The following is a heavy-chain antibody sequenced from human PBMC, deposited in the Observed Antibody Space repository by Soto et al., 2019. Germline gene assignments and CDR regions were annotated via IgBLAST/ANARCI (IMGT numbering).Heavy chain of an antibody. CDR3: AKGRGEGGGACPVHFGL. V-gene: IGHV3-23*01. CDR1: GFTFSSYA. CDR2: ISGSGGST. Sequence: EVLLLESGGGLVQPGGSLRLSCAASGFTFSSYAMSWVRQAPGKGLEWVSGISGSGGSTYYADSVKGRFIISRDNSKNPPLLTMNQLRAEDTALYYCAKGRGEGGGACPVHFGLWGQGTLVTVSS. D-gene: IGHD3-16*01. J-gene: IGHJ4*02.